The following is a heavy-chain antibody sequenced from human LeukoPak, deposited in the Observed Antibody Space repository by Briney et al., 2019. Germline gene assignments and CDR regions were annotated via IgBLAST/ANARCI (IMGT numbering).Heavy chain of an antibody. V-gene: IGHV3-48*04. Sequence: GGSLRLSCAASGFTFNTYTMNWVRQAPGKGLEWVSYISGSRGIIDYADSVRGRFTISRDNAKNSLYLQMNSLRAEDTAIYYCTRVGYIDEGIDYWGQGTLVTVSS. J-gene: IGHJ4*02. D-gene: IGHD5-24*01. CDR3: TRVGYIDEGIDY. CDR2: ISGSRGII. CDR1: GFTFNTYT.